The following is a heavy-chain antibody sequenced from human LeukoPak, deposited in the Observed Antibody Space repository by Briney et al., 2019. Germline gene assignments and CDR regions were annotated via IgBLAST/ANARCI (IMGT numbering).Heavy chain of an antibody. CDR2: MNPNSGNT. CDR3: ARAGYCTNGVCYTWVDY. Sequence: GASVKVPCKASGYTFTSYDINWVRQATGQGLEWMGWMNPNSGNTGYAQKFQGRVTITRNTSISTAYMELSSLRSEDTAVYYCARAGYCTNGVCYTWVDYWGQGTLVTVSS. J-gene: IGHJ4*02. CDR1: GYTFTSYD. V-gene: IGHV1-8*03. D-gene: IGHD2-8*01.